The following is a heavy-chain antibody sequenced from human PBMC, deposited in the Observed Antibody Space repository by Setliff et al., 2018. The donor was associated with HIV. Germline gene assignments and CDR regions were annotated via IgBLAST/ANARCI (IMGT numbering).Heavy chain of an antibody. V-gene: IGHV1-18*01. Sequence: GASVKVSCKASGYTFSYYGITWVRQAPGQGLEWMGWITSYNGNTNYAKKFKGRVTMTTDTSTSIAYMELKSLRSEDTAVYSCARDHHSGRGSNFPWYSDLWGRGTLVTVSS. CDR2: ITSYNGNT. D-gene: IGHD1-26*01. CDR1: GYTFSYYG. CDR3: ARDHHSGRGSNFPWYSDL. J-gene: IGHJ2*01.